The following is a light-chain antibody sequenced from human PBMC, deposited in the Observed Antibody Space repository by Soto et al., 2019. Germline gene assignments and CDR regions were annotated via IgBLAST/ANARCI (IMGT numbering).Light chain of an antibody. Sequence: QSVLTQPASMSGSPGQSITISCAGTSSDVGGYNYVSWYQQHPGKAPKLMIYDVSNRPSGVSNRFSGSKSGNTASLTISGVQAEDEADYYCSSDTSSSVVFGGGTKLTVL. CDR1: SSDVGGYNY. CDR3: SSDTSSSVV. J-gene: IGLJ2*01. CDR2: DVS. V-gene: IGLV2-14*01.